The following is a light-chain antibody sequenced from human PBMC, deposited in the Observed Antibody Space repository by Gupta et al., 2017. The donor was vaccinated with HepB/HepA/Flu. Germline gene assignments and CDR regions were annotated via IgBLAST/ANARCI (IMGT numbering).Light chain of an antibody. J-gene: IGKJ1*01. CDR3: QQYGSSPWT. Sequence: EIVLTQSPGTLSLSPGERATLSCRASPSVSSSYLAWYQQRPGQAPRLLIYGASSRATGSSDRFSGSGSGTDFTLTISRLEAEDFAVYYCQQYGSSPWTFGQGTKVESK. CDR2: GAS. V-gene: IGKV3-20*01. CDR1: PSVSSSY.